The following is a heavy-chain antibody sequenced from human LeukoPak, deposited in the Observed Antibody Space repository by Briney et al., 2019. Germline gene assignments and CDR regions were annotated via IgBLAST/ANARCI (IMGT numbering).Heavy chain of an antibody. Sequence: SETLSLTCTVSGGSINSYYWSWIRQPPGKGLEWIGYIYYSGSTNYNPSLKSRVTISVDTSKNQFSLKLSSVTAADTAVYYCARFRANTRLYYFDYWGQGTLVTVSS. CDR2: IYYSGST. J-gene: IGHJ4*02. V-gene: IGHV4-59*08. CDR1: GGSINSYY. D-gene: IGHD3-10*01. CDR3: ARFRANTRLYYFDY.